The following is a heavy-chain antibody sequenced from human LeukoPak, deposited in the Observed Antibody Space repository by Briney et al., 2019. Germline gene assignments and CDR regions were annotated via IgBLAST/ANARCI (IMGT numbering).Heavy chain of an antibody. V-gene: IGHV4-59*01. CDR3: ARGTVAKETDY. Sequence: SETLSPTCTVSGGSISSYYWSWIRQPPGKGLEWIGYIYYSGSTNYNPSLKSRVTISVDTSKNQFSLKLSSVTAADTAVYYCARGTVAKETDYWGQGTLVTVSS. J-gene: IGHJ4*02. D-gene: IGHD4-23*01. CDR2: IYYSGST. CDR1: GGSISSYY.